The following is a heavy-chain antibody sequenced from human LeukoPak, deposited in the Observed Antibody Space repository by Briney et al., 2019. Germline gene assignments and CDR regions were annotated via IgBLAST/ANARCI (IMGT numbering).Heavy chain of an antibody. CDR3: ARTNYDFWSGYYYMDV. Sequence: SETLSLTCTVSGGSISGGSYYWSWIRQPAWKGLEWIGRIYTSGSTNYNPSPKSRVTISVDTSKNQFSLKLSSVTAADTAVYYCARTNYDFWSGYYYMDVWGKGTTVTVSS. V-gene: IGHV4-61*02. D-gene: IGHD3-3*01. J-gene: IGHJ6*03. CDR2: IYTSGST. CDR1: GGSISGGSYY.